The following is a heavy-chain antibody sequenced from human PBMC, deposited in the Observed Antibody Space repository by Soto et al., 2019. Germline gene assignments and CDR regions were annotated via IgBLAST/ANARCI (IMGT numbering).Heavy chain of an antibody. CDR2: IYYSGST. Sequence: SETLSLTCTVSGGSISSYYWSWIRQPPGKGLEWIWYIYYSGSTNYNPSLKSRVTISVDTSKNQFSLKLSSVTAADTAVYYCASAVVPAARPENYYYYYYYMDVWGKGTTVTVSS. CDR3: ASAVVPAARPENYYYYYYYMDV. J-gene: IGHJ6*03. CDR1: GGSISSYY. D-gene: IGHD2-2*01. V-gene: IGHV4-59*01.